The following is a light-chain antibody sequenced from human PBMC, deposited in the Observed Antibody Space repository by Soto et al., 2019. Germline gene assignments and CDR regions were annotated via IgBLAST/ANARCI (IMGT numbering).Light chain of an antibody. CDR3: QQLYSSPYT. CDR1: QGISSY. V-gene: IGKV1-9*01. CDR2: AAS. Sequence: IQLTQSPSSLSASVGDRVTITCRASQGISSYLAWYQQKPGKDPNLLIYAASHLQSGDPSRFSGSGSGADYTLTISSLQPEDFATYYCQQLYSSPYTFGRGTKLEI. J-gene: IGKJ2*01.